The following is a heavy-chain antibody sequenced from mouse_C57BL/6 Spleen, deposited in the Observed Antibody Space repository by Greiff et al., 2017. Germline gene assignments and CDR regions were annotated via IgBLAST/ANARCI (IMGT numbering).Heavy chain of an antibody. Sequence: VKVVESGPELVKPGASVKISCKASGYSFTSYYIHWVKQRPGQGLEWIGWIYPGSGNTKYNEKFKGKATLTADTSSSTAYMQLSSLTSEDSAVYYCARGGDYSLDYWGQGTTLTVSS. J-gene: IGHJ2*01. D-gene: IGHD1-1*01. CDR3: ARGGDYSLDY. CDR1: GYSFTSYY. CDR2: IYPGSGNT. V-gene: IGHV1-66*01.